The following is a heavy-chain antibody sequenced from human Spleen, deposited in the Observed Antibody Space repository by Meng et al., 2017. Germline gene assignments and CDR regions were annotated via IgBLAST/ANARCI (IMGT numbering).Heavy chain of an antibody. CDR3: ARGTTDMVRGVYYFDY. Sequence: CSASGFTCSSYAMSWVRQAPGKGLEWVSYISSSGSTIYYADSVKGRFTISRDNAKNSLYLQMNSLRAEDTAVYYCARGTTDMVRGVYYFDYWGQGTLVTVSS. CDR2: ISSSGSTI. CDR1: GFTCSSYA. J-gene: IGHJ4*02. D-gene: IGHD3-10*01. V-gene: IGHV3-48*03.